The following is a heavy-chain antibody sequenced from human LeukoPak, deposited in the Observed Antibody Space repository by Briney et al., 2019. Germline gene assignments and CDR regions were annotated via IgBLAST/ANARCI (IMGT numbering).Heavy chain of an antibody. CDR2: IYYSGST. Sequence: SETLSLTCTVSGGSISSYYWSWLRQPPGKGLEWIGYIYYSGSTNYNPPLKSRVAISVDTSKNQFSLKLSSVTAADTAVYYCARCRGEDSAFDIWGQGTMVTVSS. V-gene: IGHV4-59*01. CDR1: GGSISSYY. CDR3: ARCRGEDSAFDI. J-gene: IGHJ3*02. D-gene: IGHD3-16*01.